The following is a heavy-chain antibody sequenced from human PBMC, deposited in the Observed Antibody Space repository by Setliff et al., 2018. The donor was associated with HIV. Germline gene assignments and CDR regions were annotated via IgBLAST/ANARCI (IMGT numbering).Heavy chain of an antibody. CDR1: GCTFTNYA. J-gene: IGHJ4*02. D-gene: IGHD4-17*01. CDR3: AREIYD. V-gene: IGHV7-4-1*02. Sequence: ASVKVSCKGSGCTFTNYAINWVRQAPGQGLEWMGWINTNTGHPIYARGFTGRFVFSLDTSANTAFLQINSLKADDTALYYCAREIYDWGQGTLVTVSS. CDR2: INTNTGHP.